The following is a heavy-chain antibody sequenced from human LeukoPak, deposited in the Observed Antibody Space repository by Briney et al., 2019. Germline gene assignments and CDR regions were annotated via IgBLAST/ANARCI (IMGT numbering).Heavy chain of an antibody. J-gene: IGHJ4*02. D-gene: IGHD2-8*01. Sequence: PSETLSLTCTVSDYPISSGYYWGWIRQPPGKGLEWIGIILQSGSTYYNPSLKSRVTISVDTSKNQFSLRLSSVTAADTAIYYCARGYCTNAACSLGPTQAWGQGTLVTVSS. CDR1: DYPISSGYY. CDR3: ARGYCTNAACSLGPTQA. V-gene: IGHV4-38-2*02. CDR2: ILQSGST.